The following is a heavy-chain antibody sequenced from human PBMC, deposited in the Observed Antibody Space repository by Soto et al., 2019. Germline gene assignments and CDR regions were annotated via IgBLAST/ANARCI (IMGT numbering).Heavy chain of an antibody. D-gene: IGHD6-6*01. V-gene: IGHV7-4-1*02. Sequence: FNNRRASVKVSCKASGYTFTSYAMNWVRQAPGQGLEWMGWINTNTGNPTYAQGFTGRFVFSLDTSVSTAYLQISSLKAEDTAVYYCARGYSSSSLGYFDYWGQGTLVTVSS. CDR2: INTNTGNP. J-gene: IGHJ4*02. CDR1: GYTFTSYA. CDR3: ARGYSSSSLGYFDY.